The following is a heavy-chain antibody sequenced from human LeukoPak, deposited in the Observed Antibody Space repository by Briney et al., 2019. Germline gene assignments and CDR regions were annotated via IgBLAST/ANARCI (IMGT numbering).Heavy chain of an antibody. CDR3: AREKGRVVVVPAARRVRWFDP. Sequence: GSLRLSCAASGLTVSSSYMSWVRQPPGKGLEWIGEIYHSGSTNYNPSLKSRVTISVDKSKNQFSLKLSSVTAADTAVYYCAREKGRVVVVPAARRVRWFDPWGQGTLVTVSS. V-gene: IGHV4-4*02. CDR1: GLTVSSSYM. CDR2: IYHSGST. J-gene: IGHJ5*02. D-gene: IGHD2-2*01.